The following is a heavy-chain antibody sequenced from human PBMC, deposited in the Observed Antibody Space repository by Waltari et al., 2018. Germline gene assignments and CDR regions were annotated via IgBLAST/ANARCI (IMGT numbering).Heavy chain of an antibody. CDR1: GGSISRGGYS. J-gene: IGHJ4*02. V-gene: IGHV4-30-2*01. Sequence: QLHLQESGAGLVKPPPTLSLTCAVPGGSISRGGYSGSWIRQPPGQGLEWIGYIYHSGSTYYNPSLKSRVTISVDRSKNQFSLKLSSVTAADTAVYYCARNGGGPVDYWGQGTLVTVSS. CDR3: ARNGGGPVDY. D-gene: IGHD2-15*01. CDR2: IYHSGST.